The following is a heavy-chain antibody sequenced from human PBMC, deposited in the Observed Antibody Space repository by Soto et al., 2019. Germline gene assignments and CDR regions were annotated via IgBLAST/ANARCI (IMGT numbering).Heavy chain of an antibody. J-gene: IGHJ4*02. D-gene: IGHD3-9*01. Sequence: QLQLQESGPGLVKPSETMSLTCTVSGGAVSSSSYYWGWVRQPPGKGLEWIGSVYYSGSTDYNPSLESRGTISVDKSMNRFSMKLMAWSAADTAVYYCGRLAGLATISYDVDYWGQGALVTVSS. V-gene: IGHV4-39*01. CDR3: GRLAGLATISYDVDY. CDR2: VYYSGST. CDR1: GGAVSSSSYY.